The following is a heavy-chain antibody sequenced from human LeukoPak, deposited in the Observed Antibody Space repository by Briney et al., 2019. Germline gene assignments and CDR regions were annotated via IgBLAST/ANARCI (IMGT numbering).Heavy chain of an antibody. CDR1: GYTFTGYY. CDR3: ARDGSSSWYLGFNWFDP. J-gene: IGHJ5*02. CDR2: INPNSGGT. Sequence: ASVEVSCKASGYTFTGYYMHWVRQAPGQGLEWMGWINPNSGGTNYAQKFQGRVTMTRDTSISTAYMELSRLRSDDTAVYYCARDGSSSWYLGFNWFDPWGQGTLVTVSS. D-gene: IGHD6-13*01. V-gene: IGHV1-2*02.